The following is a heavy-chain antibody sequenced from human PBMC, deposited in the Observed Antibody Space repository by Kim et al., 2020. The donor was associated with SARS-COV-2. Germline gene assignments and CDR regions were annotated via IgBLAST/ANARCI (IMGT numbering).Heavy chain of an antibody. Sequence: YPGDSDARYSPPFHSQVTISADKSVSTAYLQWSSLKASDTAMYYCARIGDYWGQGTLVTVSS. J-gene: IGHJ4*02. CDR3: ARIGDY. V-gene: IGHV5-51*01. CDR2: YPGDSDA. D-gene: IGHD2-15*01.